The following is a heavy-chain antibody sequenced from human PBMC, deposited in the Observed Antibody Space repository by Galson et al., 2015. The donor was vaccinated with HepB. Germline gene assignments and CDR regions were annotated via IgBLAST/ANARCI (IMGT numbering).Heavy chain of an antibody. V-gene: IGHV1-69*06. CDR1: GGTFSSYA. CDR2: FIPIFGTA. CDR3: ARDEEITIFGLDP. D-gene: IGHD3-3*01. Sequence: SAKVSCKASGGTFSSYAISWVRQAPGQGLEWMGGFIPIFGTANYAQKFQGRVTITADKSTSTAYMELSSLRSEDTSVYYCARDEEITIFGLDPWGQGTLVTVSS. J-gene: IGHJ5*02.